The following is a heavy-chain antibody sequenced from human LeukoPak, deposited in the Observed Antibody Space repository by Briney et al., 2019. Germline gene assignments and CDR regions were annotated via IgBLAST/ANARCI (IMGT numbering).Heavy chain of an antibody. J-gene: IGHJ2*01. Sequence: SQTLSLTCAVSGGSISSGGYSWSWIRQPPGKGLEWIGYIYHSGSTYYNPSLKSRVTISVDRSKNQFSLKLSSVTAADTAVYYCAGARVTTSSRYFDLWGRGTLVTVSS. CDR3: AGARVTTSSRYFDL. D-gene: IGHD4-17*01. V-gene: IGHV4-30-2*01. CDR1: GGSISSGGYS. CDR2: IYHSGST.